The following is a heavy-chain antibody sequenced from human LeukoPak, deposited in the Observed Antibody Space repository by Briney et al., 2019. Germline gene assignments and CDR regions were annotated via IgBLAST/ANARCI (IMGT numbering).Heavy chain of an antibody. CDR2: IIPILGIA. Sequence: SVKVFCKASGGTFSSYAISWVRQAPGQGLEWRGRIIPILGIANYAQKFQGRVTITADKSTSTAYMELSSLRSEDTAVYYCARDSPLLGYFDYWGQGTLVTVSS. CDR1: GGTFSSYA. J-gene: IGHJ4*02. CDR3: ARDSPLLGYFDY. V-gene: IGHV1-69*04.